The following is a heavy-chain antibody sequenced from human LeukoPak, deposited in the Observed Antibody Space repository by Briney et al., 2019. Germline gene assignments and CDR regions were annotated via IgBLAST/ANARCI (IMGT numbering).Heavy chain of an antibody. Sequence: PSQTLSLTCAVSGGSLSSGGYFWGWTRHYPGKGREWIGCISHSGTSYYNPSRKSRVTISVDTSRNQFSLELSSVTAAATAVYVCARERRDGHNDTDFWGQGALVTVSS. D-gene: IGHD5-24*01. CDR3: ARERRDGHNDTDF. CDR2: ISHSGTS. V-gene: IGHV4-31*11. CDR1: GGSLSSGGYF. J-gene: IGHJ4*02.